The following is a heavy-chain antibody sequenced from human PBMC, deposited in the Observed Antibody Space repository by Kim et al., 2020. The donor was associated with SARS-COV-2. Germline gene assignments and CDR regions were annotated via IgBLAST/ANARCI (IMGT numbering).Heavy chain of an antibody. CDR2: IIPLFETV. J-gene: IGHJ6*02. Sequence: SVKVSCKASGCSFSSSAISWVRQAPGQGLAWMGGIIPLFETVNYAQKFQGRVTITADESTSTAYMELSRLLYEDTAVYYCARKVAAYSGYDYSYYYFGMDVWGQGTTVTVSS. CDR1: GCSFSSSA. D-gene: IGHD5-12*01. V-gene: IGHV1-69*13. CDR3: ARKVAAYSGYDYSYYYFGMDV.